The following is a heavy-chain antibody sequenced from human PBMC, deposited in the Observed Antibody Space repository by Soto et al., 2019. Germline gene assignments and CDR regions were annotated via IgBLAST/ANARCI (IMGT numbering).Heavy chain of an antibody. Sequence: GASMKVSCKASGYTFTSYDINWVRQATGQGLEWMGWMNPNSGNTGYAQKFQGRVTMTRNTPISTAYMELSSLRSEDTAVYYCARESSCSSTSCYSNWFDPWGQGTLVTVSS. J-gene: IGHJ5*02. D-gene: IGHD2-2*01. V-gene: IGHV1-8*01. CDR1: GYTFTSYD. CDR2: MNPNSGNT. CDR3: ARESSCSSTSCYSNWFDP.